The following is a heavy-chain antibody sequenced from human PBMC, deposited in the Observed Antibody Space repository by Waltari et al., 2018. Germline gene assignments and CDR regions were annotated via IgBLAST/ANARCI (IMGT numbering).Heavy chain of an antibody. CDR2: IIPILGIA. D-gene: IGHD5-12*01. Sequence: QVQLVQSGAEGKKPASSVKVHCKASGGTCSSYASSRVRQAPGQGLEWMGGIIPILGIANYAQKFQGRVTITADKSTSTAYMELSSLRSEDTAVYYCARDIAGDGYNTYYFDYWGQGTLVTVSS. J-gene: IGHJ4*02. CDR1: GGTCSSYA. V-gene: IGHV1-69*10. CDR3: ARDIAGDGYNTYYFDY.